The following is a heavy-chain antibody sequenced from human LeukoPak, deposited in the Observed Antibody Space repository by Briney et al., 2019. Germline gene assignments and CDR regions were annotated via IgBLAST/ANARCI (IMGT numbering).Heavy chain of an antibody. CDR3: AKGVVPAAHYYYYGMDV. Sequence: PGGSLTLSCAASGFTFDDYAMHWVRQAPGKGLEWVSGISCNMGSIGYADSVKVRFTISRDNAKNSLYLHMNRLRAEDTALYYCAKGVVPAAHYYYYGMDVWGQGPTVTVSS. J-gene: IGHJ6*02. CDR1: GFTFDDYA. D-gene: IGHD2-2*01. V-gene: IGHV3-9*01. CDR2: ISCNMGSI.